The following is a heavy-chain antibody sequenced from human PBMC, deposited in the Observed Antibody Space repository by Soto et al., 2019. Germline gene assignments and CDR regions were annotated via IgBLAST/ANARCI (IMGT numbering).Heavy chain of an antibody. CDR2: IYPGDSDT. Sequence: GESLKISCKGSGYSFTSYWIGWVRQMPGKGLEWMGIIYPGDSDTRYSPSFQGQVTISAAKSISTAYLQWSSLKASDTAMYYCAASRETYYYDSSGLDAFDIWGQGTMVTVSS. D-gene: IGHD3-22*01. CDR1: GYSFTSYW. J-gene: IGHJ3*02. CDR3: AASRETYYYDSSGLDAFDI. V-gene: IGHV5-51*01.